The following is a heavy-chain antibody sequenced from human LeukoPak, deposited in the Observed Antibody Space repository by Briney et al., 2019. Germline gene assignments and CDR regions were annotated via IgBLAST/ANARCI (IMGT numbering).Heavy chain of an antibody. V-gene: IGHV1-18*01. J-gene: IGHJ4*02. CDR3: ARVDGSPDY. Sequence: ASVTVSCKASGYTFTHYGVIWVRQAPGQGPEWMGWISGYNGNTKYVQKFQGRVTFTRSTSISTAYMELSSLRSEDTAVYYCARVDGSPDYWGQGTLVTVSS. CDR1: GYTFTHYG. CDR2: ISGYNGNT. D-gene: IGHD3-22*01.